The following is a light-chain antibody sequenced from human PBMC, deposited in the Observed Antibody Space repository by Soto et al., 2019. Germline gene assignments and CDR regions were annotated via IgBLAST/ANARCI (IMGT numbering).Light chain of an antibody. CDR2: DVS. Sequence: QSALTQPRSVSGSPGQSVTISCIGTSSDVGGYNYVSWYQQHPGKPPELIIYDVSKRPSGVPDRFYGSKSGNPASLSISGLQAEDEADYSCGSKAGNYPFDFGPGTKVTDL. J-gene: IGLJ1*01. CDR1: SSDVGGYNY. V-gene: IGLV2-11*01. CDR3: GSKAGNYPFD.